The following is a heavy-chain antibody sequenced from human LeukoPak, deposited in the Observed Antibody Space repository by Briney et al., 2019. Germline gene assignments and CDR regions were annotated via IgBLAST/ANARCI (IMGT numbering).Heavy chain of an antibody. CDR3: ARDDDSSGYSHDY. CDR2: INPNSGGT. D-gene: IGHD3-22*01. Sequence: GWINPNSGGTNYAQKFQGRVTMTRDMSISTAYMELSRLRSDDTAVYYCARDDDSSGYSHDYWGQGTLVTVSS. V-gene: IGHV1-2*02. J-gene: IGHJ4*02.